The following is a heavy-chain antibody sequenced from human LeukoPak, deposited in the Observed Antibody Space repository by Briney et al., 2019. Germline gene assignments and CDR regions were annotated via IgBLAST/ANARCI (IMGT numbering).Heavy chain of an antibody. CDR1: GFTFSSYE. V-gene: IGHV3-48*03. Sequence: GGSLRLSCAASGFTFSSYEMNWVRQAPGKGLEWVSYISSNGSTIYYADSVKGRFTISRDNAKNSLYLQMNSLRAEDTAVYYCARGRWPPFDYWGQGTLVTVSS. D-gene: IGHD4-23*01. CDR3: ARGRWPPFDY. J-gene: IGHJ4*02. CDR2: ISSNGSTI.